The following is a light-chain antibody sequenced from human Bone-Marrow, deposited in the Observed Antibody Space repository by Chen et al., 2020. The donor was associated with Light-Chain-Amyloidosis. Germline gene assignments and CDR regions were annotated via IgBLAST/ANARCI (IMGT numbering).Light chain of an antibody. CDR3: SSYTSNITGVV. CDR1: SRDVGGYNY. J-gene: IGLJ2*01. CDR2: DVH. V-gene: IGLV2-14*03. Sequence: QSVLTQPASVSGSPGQSITISCSGTSRDVGGYNYVSWYQQHPGKVPKLILYDVHNRTSGVSNRFSGSKSGNTASLTISGLQTEDEADYYCSSYTSNITGVVFGGGTKLTVL.